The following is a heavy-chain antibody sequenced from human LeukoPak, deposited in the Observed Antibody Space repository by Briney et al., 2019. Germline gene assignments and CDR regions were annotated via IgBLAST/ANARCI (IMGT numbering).Heavy chain of an antibody. Sequence: SETLSLTCTVSGGSISGYYWSWIRQPAGKGLEWIGRIYDSGSGSINYNPSLKSRVTMSLDTSKNQFSLKLGSVTAADTAVYYCARDGPIKWGQGTLVTVSS. CDR1: GGSISGYY. V-gene: IGHV4-4*07. CDR2: IYDSGSGSI. CDR3: ARDGPIK. J-gene: IGHJ4*02. D-gene: IGHD5-24*01.